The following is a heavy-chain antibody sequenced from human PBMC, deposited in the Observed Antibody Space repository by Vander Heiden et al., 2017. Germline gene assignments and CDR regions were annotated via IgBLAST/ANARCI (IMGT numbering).Heavy chain of an antibody. D-gene: IGHD3-16*02. CDR1: GGSISSSSYY. CDR3: ARGYYDYVWGSYRPRPQGDAFDI. V-gene: IGHV4-39*01. J-gene: IGHJ3*02. CDR2: IYYSGST. Sequence: QLQLQESGPGLVKPSETLSLTCTVSGGSISSSSYYWGWIRQPPGKGLEWIGSIYYSGSTYYNPSLKSRVTISVDTSKNQFSLKLSSVTAADTAVYYCARGYYDYVWGSYRPRPQGDAFDIWGQGTMVTVSS.